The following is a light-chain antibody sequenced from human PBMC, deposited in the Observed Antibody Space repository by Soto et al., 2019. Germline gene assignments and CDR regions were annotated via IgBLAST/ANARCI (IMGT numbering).Light chain of an antibody. J-gene: IGLJ1*01. CDR2: EVI. CDR1: SSDVGGYEY. Sequence: QSALTQPASVSGSPGQSITISCTGTSSDVGGYEYVSWYQQHPGKAPKLMIYEVIDRPSGVSNRFSGSKSGNTASLTISGLQAEDEADYYCAAWDASLSACVFGNGTKLTVL. V-gene: IGLV2-14*01. CDR3: AAWDASLSACV.